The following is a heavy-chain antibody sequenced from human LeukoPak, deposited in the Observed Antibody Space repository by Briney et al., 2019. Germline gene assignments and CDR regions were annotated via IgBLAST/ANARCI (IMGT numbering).Heavy chain of an antibody. CDR2: ISQGGGTT. D-gene: IGHD2-2*01. V-gene: IGHV3-23*01. Sequence: GGSLRLSCAASGFTFSTYAMRWVRQAPGMGLEWVSAISQGGGTTYYADSVKGRFTISRDNSKNTLYLQMNSLRAEDTALYYCAKDRGQLLNDAFDIWGQGTMAAVSS. J-gene: IGHJ3*02. CDR1: GFTFSTYA. CDR3: AKDRGQLLNDAFDI.